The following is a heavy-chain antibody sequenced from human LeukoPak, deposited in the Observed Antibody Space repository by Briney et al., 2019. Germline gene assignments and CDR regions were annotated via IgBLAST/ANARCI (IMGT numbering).Heavy chain of an antibody. CDR1: GFTFSSYA. CDR3: AKLSGYDYYFDY. Sequence: GGSPRLSCAAFGFTFSSYAMSWVRQAPGKGLEWVSAISGSGGSTYYADSVKGRFTISRDNSKNTLYLQMNSLRAEDTAVYYCAKLSGYDYYFDYWGQGTLVTVSS. J-gene: IGHJ4*02. V-gene: IGHV3-23*01. CDR2: ISGSGGST. D-gene: IGHD5-12*01.